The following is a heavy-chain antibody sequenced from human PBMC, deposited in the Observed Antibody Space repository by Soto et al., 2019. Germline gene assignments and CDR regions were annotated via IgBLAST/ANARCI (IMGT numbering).Heavy chain of an antibody. CDR2: IIPIFGTA. J-gene: IGHJ5*02. CDR1: GGTFITYT. CDR3: ARSQDSSGYWNSCFDP. Sequence: ASVNVSCKSSGGTFITYTLAWWRQAPLQGLEWVGGIIPIFGTANYPQKFKGRVTITADESTSTAYMELSSLRSEDTAVYYCARSQDSSGYWNSCFDPWGQGTLVTVSS. V-gene: IGHV1-69*13. D-gene: IGHD3-22*01.